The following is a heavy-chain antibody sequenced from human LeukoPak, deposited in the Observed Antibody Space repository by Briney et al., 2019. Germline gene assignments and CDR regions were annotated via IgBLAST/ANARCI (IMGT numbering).Heavy chain of an antibody. Sequence: KTSETLSLTCAVYGGSFSGYYWSWIRQPPGKGLEWIGEINHSGSTNYNPSLKSRVTISVDTSKNQFSLKLSSVTAADTAVYYCARGRGYYDFWSGRAYNWFDPWGQGTLVTVSS. J-gene: IGHJ5*02. CDR3: ARGRGYYDFWSGRAYNWFDP. CDR2: INHSGST. D-gene: IGHD3-3*01. V-gene: IGHV4-34*01. CDR1: GGSFSGYY.